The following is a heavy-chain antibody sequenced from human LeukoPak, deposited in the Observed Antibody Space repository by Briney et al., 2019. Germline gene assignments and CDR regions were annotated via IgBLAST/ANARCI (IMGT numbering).Heavy chain of an antibody. CDR1: GASISSGGYY. CDR2: IFYSGST. CDR3: ARSIVVAGIVSDYYYYAMDV. V-gene: IGHV4-31*03. Sequence: SETLSLTCTVSGASISSGGYYWSWIRQHPGKGLEWIGYIFYSGSTYYNPSLKSRVTISVDTSKNQFSLKLSSVTAADTAVYYCARSIVVAGIVSDYYYYAMDVWGQGTTVTVSS. J-gene: IGHJ6*02. D-gene: IGHD6-19*01.